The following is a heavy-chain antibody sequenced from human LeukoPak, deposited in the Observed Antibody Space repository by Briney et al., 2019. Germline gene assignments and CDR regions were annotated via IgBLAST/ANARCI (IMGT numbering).Heavy chain of an antibody. Sequence: GGSLRLSCAASGFTFSSYSMNWVRQAPGKGLEWVSYISSSSSTIYYADSVKGRFTVSRDNAKNSLYLQMNSLGAEDTAVYYCARDGGQWLVNWYFDLWGRGTLVTVSS. D-gene: IGHD6-19*01. CDR3: ARDGGQWLVNWYFDL. V-gene: IGHV3-48*04. J-gene: IGHJ2*01. CDR2: ISSSSSTI. CDR1: GFTFSSYS.